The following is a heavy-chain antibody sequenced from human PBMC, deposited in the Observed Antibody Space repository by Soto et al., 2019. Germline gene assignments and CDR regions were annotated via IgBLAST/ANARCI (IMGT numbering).Heavy chain of an antibody. V-gene: IGHV4-30-4*01. D-gene: IGHD3-9*01. CDR3: ARDILYRLDY. Sequence: SETLSLTCTVSGGSISSGDYYWSWIRQPPGKGLEWIGYIYYSGSAYYNPSLKSRVTIPVDTSKNQFSLKLSSVTAADTAVYYCARDILYRLDYWGQGILVTVSS. CDR2: IYYSGSA. CDR1: GGSISSGDYY. J-gene: IGHJ4*02.